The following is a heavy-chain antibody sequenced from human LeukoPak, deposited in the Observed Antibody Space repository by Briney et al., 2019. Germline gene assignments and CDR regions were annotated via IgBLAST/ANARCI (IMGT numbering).Heavy chain of an antibody. D-gene: IGHD5-12*01. Sequence: SVKVSCKASGGTFSSHAISWVRQAPGQGLEWVGGIIPIFGTTNYAQKFQGRVTITTDESTSTGYMELRSLRSDDTAVYYCARGDSGYDYGFDDWGQGTLVTVSS. CDR2: IIPIFGTT. CDR1: GGTFSSHA. CDR3: ARGDSGYDYGFDD. V-gene: IGHV1-69*05. J-gene: IGHJ4*02.